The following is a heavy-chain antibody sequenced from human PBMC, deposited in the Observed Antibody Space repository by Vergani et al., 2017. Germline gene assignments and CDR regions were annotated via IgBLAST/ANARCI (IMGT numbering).Heavy chain of an antibody. CDR3: AKHFRGWGIDY. V-gene: IGHV3-30*02. CDR1: GFTLSNYD. D-gene: IGHD3-16*01. CDR2: IQFDGSNQ. J-gene: IGHJ4*02. Sequence: QVQLVESGGGVVQRGGSLRLSCATFGFTLSNYDMQWNRQGPGKGLEFVAFIQFDGSNQYYADSVKGRFTLSRDFSKNTLYLQMNSLRTDDTGTYYCAKHFRGWGIDYWGQGTQVIVSS.